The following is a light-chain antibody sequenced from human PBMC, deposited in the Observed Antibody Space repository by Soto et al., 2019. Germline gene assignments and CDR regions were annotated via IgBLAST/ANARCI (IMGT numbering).Light chain of an antibody. J-gene: IGLJ1*01. CDR1: SSDVGAYNY. V-gene: IGLV2-14*01. Sequence: QSVLTQPASVSGSPGQSITISCTGTSSDVGAYNYVSWYQQHPGKAPSLMIYDVTNRPSGVSNRFSGSKSGNTASLTISGLQAEDEAGYYCSSYTRTSTCVFGAGTKVTVL. CDR3: SSYTRTSTCV. CDR2: DVT.